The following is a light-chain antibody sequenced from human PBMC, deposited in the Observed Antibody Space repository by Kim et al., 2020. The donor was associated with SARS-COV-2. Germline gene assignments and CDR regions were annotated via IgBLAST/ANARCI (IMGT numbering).Light chain of an antibody. Sequence: VSPAEIATLSCRTSQSVSSYLAWYQQKPGQAPRLLIYGASTRATGIPARFSGSGSGSEFTLTISSLQSEDFAVYYCQKYDNWPITFGQGTRLEIK. CDR3: QKYDNWPIT. CDR2: GAS. V-gene: IGKV3-15*01. CDR1: QSVSSY. J-gene: IGKJ5*01.